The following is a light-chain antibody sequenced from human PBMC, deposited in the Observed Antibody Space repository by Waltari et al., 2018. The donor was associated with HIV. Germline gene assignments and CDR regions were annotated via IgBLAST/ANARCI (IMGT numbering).Light chain of an antibody. J-gene: IGLJ3*02. Sequence: QSALTQPASVSGSPGQSINISCTGTDTDVGTYNFVSWFQHHPGKAPKLIISEVSNRPSGVSHRFSGSKSGNTASLIISGLQAEDEASYYCTSYTTTNTWVFGGGTNLTVL. CDR1: DTDVGTYNF. CDR3: TSYTTTNTWV. CDR2: EVS. V-gene: IGLV2-14*01.